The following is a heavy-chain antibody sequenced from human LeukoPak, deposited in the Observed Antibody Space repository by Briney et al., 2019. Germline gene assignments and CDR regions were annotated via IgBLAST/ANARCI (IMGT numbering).Heavy chain of an antibody. CDR2: INPNSGGT. CDR1: GYTFTGYY. J-gene: IGHJ3*02. V-gene: IGHV1-2*04. D-gene: IGHD5-18*01. CDR3: ARYSFGSSHAFDI. Sequence: ASVKVSCKASGYTFTGYYMHWVRQAPGQGLEWMGWINPNSGGTNYAQKFQGWVTMTRDTSISTAYMELSRLRSDDTAVYYCARYSFGSSHAFDIWGQGTMVTVSS.